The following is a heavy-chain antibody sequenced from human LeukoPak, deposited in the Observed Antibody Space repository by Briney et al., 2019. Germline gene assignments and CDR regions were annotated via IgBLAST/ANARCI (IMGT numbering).Heavy chain of an antibody. Sequence: SDTLSLTCSVSGYFINGGYYWGWIRQSPGGGLDWIGAMFHTGRSFYNPSLKGRVPLSVDPSRNQSSLRLSSVTAADTAVYYCARMGVSYYYDSSTYFPVAFDVWGQGTMVTVSS. CDR1: GYFINGGYY. CDR2: MFHTGRS. CDR3: ARMGVSYYYDSSTYFPVAFDV. D-gene: IGHD3-22*01. J-gene: IGHJ3*01. V-gene: IGHV4-38-2*02.